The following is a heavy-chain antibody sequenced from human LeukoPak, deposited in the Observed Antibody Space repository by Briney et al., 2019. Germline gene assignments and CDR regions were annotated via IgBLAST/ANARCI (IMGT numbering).Heavy chain of an antibody. V-gene: IGHV3-66*01. Sequence: GGSLRLSCAASGFTVSSNYMSWVRQAPGKGLGWVSVLYSDGSTYYADSVKGRFTISRDKSKNTLYFQMNSLRAEDTALYYCARVRAELWWSTEHWGQGTLVTVSS. D-gene: IGHD2-21*01. CDR1: GFTVSSNY. CDR3: ARVRAELWWSTEH. J-gene: IGHJ1*01. CDR2: LYSDGST.